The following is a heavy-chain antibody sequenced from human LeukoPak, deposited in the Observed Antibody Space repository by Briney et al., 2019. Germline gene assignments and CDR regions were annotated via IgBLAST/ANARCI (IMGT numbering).Heavy chain of an antibody. CDR3: ARGDRFCSGGSCYPLDY. J-gene: IGHJ4*02. CDR1: GFTFNSYG. CDR2: IWYDQIKK. V-gene: IGHV3-33*01. D-gene: IGHD2-15*01. Sequence: GGSLRLSCAASGFTFNSYGMHWVRQAPGKGLEWVAVIWYDQIKKYYADSVKGRFTISRDNSKNTMYLQMNSLRVEDTAVYFCARGDRFCSGGSCYPLDYWGQGTLVTVSS.